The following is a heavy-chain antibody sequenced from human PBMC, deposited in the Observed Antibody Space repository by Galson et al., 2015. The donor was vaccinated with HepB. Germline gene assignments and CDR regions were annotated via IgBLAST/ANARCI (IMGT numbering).Heavy chain of an antibody. CDR1: GSTFSSYG. Sequence: SLRLSCAASGSTFSSYGMHWVRQAPGKGLEWVAVIWYDGSNKYYADSVKGRFTISRDNSKNTLYLQMNSLRAEDTAVYYCARKGLLLDAFDIWGQGTMVTVSS. J-gene: IGHJ3*02. V-gene: IGHV3-33*01. CDR2: IWYDGSNK. CDR3: ARKGLLLDAFDI. D-gene: IGHD3-22*01.